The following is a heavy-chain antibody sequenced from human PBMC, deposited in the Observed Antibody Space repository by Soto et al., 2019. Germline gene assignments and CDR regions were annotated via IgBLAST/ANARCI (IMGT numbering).Heavy chain of an antibody. CDR2: IIPIFGTA. J-gene: IGHJ5*02. CDR1: GGTFSSYA. CDR3: ARCLYGSGPNWFDP. D-gene: IGHD3-10*01. Sequence: VKVSCNASGGTFSSYAISWVRQAPGQGLEWMGGIIPIFGTANYAQKFQGRVTITADESTSTAYMELSSLRSEDTAVYYCARCLYGSGPNWFDPWGQGTLVTVSS. V-gene: IGHV1-69*01.